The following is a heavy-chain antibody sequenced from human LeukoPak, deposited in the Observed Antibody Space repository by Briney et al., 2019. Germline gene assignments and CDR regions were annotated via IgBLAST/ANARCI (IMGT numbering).Heavy chain of an antibody. D-gene: IGHD6-19*01. CDR2: IYYSVST. V-gene: IGHV4-61*05. J-gene: IGHJ5*02. CDR1: GGSISSSSYY. CDR3: ARVSSGWYGGWFDP. Sequence: PSETLSLTCTVSGGSISSSSYYWGWIRQPPGKGLEWIGYIYYSVSTNYNPSLKSRVTISVDTSKNQFSLKLSSVTAADTAVYYCARVSSGWYGGWFDPWGQGTLVTVSS.